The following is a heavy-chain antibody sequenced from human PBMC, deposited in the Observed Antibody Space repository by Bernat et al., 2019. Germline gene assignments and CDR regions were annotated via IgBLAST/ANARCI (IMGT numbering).Heavy chain of an antibody. CDR1: GSSFSASW. D-gene: IGHD3-10*01. CDR2: IKSRSDGGTT. J-gene: IGHJ4*02. Sequence: EVQLVESGGGLVEPGGSLRLSCVVPGSSFSASWMHWVRQAPGKGLEWVGRIKSRSDGGTTDYGAAVKGRFTISRDDSENTLYVQMNSLRTEDTAVYCCATDWFYTLHYWGQGTLVIVSS. CDR3: ATDWFYTLHY. V-gene: IGHV3-15*07.